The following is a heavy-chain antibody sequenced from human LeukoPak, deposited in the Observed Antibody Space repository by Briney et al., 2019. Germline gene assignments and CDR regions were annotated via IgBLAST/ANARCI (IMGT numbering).Heavy chain of an antibody. CDR2: IYYSGST. V-gene: IGHV4-59*01. D-gene: IGHD2-21*02. Sequence: SETLSLTCAVSGGSISSYYWSWIRQPPGKGLEWIGYIYYSGSTNYNPSLKSRVTISVDTSKNQFSLKLSSVTAADTAVYYCAGFDCSGDCYSAFDYWGQGTLVTVSS. J-gene: IGHJ4*02. CDR1: GGSISSYY. CDR3: AGFDCSGDCYSAFDY.